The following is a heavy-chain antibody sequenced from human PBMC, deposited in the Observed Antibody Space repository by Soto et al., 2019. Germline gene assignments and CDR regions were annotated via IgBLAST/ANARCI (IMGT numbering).Heavy chain of an antibody. D-gene: IGHD3-10*01. CDR2: ISGSGGST. J-gene: IGHJ3*02. Sequence: EVQLLESGGGLVQPGGSLRLSCAASGFTFSSYAMSWVRQAPGKGLEWVSAISGSGGSTYYADSVKGRFTISRDNSKNTLYLQMNSLRAEDTAVYYCAKVLPPPPLWFGELGAFDIWGQGTMVTVSS. CDR1: GFTFSSYA. V-gene: IGHV3-23*01. CDR3: AKVLPPPPLWFGELGAFDI.